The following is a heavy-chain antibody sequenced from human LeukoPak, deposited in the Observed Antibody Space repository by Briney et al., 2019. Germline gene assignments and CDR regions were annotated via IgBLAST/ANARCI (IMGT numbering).Heavy chain of an antibody. V-gene: IGHV3-30*04. J-gene: IGHJ4*02. D-gene: IGHD3-3*01. Sequence: GGSLRLSCAASGFTFSSYAMHWVRQAPGKGLEWVAVISYDGSNKYYADSVKGRFTISRDNSKNTLYLQTNSLRAEDTAVYYCARDSTQFWSGYYGYWGQGTLVTVSS. CDR1: GFTFSSYA. CDR2: ISYDGSNK. CDR3: ARDSTQFWSGYYGY.